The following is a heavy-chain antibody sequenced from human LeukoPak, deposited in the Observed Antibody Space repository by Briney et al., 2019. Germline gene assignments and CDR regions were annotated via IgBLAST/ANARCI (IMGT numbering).Heavy chain of an antibody. V-gene: IGHV3-23*01. CDR1: GFTFSSYA. Sequence: PGGSLRLSCAASGFTFSSYAVSWVRQAPGKGLEWVSAIGGSGGSTYYADSVKGRFTISRDNSKNTLYLEMNSLRAEDTAVYHCAKYLASRGVFDYWGQGTLVTVSS. J-gene: IGHJ4*02. CDR2: IGGSGGST. CDR3: AKYLASRGVFDY. D-gene: IGHD3-3*02.